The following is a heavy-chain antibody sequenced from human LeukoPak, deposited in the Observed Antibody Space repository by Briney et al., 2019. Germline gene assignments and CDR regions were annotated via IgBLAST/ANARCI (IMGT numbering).Heavy chain of an antibody. CDR1: GFTFSDYY. Sequence: GGSLRLSCAASGFTFSDYYMSWIRQAPGKGLEWVSYISSSGSYIYYADSVKGRFTISRDIAKNSLFLQMNSLRVEDTAVYYCARDLDVVVPASNDYWGQGTLVTVSS. D-gene: IGHD2-2*01. J-gene: IGHJ4*02. V-gene: IGHV3-11*04. CDR3: ARDLDVVVPASNDY. CDR2: ISSSGSYI.